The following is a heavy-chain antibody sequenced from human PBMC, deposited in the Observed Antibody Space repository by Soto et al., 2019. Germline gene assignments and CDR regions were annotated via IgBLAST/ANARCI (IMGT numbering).Heavy chain of an antibody. Sequence: PPETLSLTCALYGGSFSGYYRSWIRQPPGKGLEWIGEINHSGSTNYNPSLKSRVTISVDTSKNQFSLKLSSVTAADTAVYYCARESEDLTSNFDYWGQGTLVTVSS. CDR1: GGSFSGYY. J-gene: IGHJ4*02. V-gene: IGHV4-34*01. CDR2: INHSGST. CDR3: ARESEDLTSNFDY.